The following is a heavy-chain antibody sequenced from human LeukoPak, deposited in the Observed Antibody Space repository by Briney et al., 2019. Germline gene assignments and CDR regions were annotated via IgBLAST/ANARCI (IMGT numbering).Heavy chain of an antibody. D-gene: IGHD3-9*01. Sequence: EASVKVSCKASGYTFTSYDINWVRQATGQGLEWMGWMNPNSGNTGYAQKFQGRVTMTRNTSISTAYMELSSLRSEDTAVYYCARGGLDYDILTGYYKVDPWGQGTLVTVSS. J-gene: IGHJ5*02. V-gene: IGHV1-8*01. CDR3: ARGGLDYDILTGYYKVDP. CDR1: GYTFTSYD. CDR2: MNPNSGNT.